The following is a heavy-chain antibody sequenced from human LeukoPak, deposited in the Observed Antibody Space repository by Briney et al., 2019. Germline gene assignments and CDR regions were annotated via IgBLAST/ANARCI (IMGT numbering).Heavy chain of an antibody. CDR1: GGTFSSYA. J-gene: IGHJ4*02. V-gene: IGHV1-69*04. Sequence: ASVKVSCKASGGTFSSYAISWVRQAPGQGLEWMGRIIPILGIANYAQKFQGRVTITADKSTSTAYMELSSLRSEDTAVYYSARDHRVVGATLDYWGQGTLVTVSS. CDR2: IIPILGIA. CDR3: ARDHRVVGATLDY. D-gene: IGHD1-26*01.